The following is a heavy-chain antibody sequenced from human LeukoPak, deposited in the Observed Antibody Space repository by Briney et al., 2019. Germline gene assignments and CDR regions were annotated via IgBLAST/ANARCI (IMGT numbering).Heavy chain of an antibody. CDR2: IYYTGST. CDR3: ATGGGRGYSYGYYY. Sequence: KPSETLSLTCTVSGGSISGLYWSWLRQPPGKGLEWIGYIYYTGSTNSNPSLKSRVSISVDTSKNQFSLKLSSVTAADTAVYYCATGGGRGYSYGYYYWGQGTLVTVSS. CDR1: GGSISGLY. V-gene: IGHV4-59*08. D-gene: IGHD5-18*01. J-gene: IGHJ4*02.